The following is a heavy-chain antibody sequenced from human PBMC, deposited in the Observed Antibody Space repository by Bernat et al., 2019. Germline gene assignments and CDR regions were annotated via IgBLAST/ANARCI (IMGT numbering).Heavy chain of an antibody. CDR3: ARDGGCSGGSCSFSHYFDY. CDR1: GGSISSSNW. CDR2: IYHSGST. V-gene: IGHV4-4*02. J-gene: IGHJ4*02. D-gene: IGHD2-15*01. Sequence: QVQLQESGPGLVKPSGTLSLTCAVSGGSISSSNWWSWVRQPPGKGLEWIGEIYHSGSTNYNPSLKSRVTISVDKSKNQFSLKLSSVTAADTAVYYFARDGGCSGGSCSFSHYFDYWGQGTLVTVSS.